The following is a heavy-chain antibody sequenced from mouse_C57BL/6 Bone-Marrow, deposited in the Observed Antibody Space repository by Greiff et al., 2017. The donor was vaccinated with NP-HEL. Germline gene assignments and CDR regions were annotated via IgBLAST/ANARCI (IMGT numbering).Heavy chain of an antibody. Sequence: EVQVVESGGGLVKPGGSLKLSCAASGFTFSDYGLHWVRQAPEKGLEWVAYISSGSSTIYYADTVKGRFTISRDNAKNTLFLQMTSLRSEDTAMYYCARDGYYPFAYWGQGTLVTVSA. J-gene: IGHJ3*01. V-gene: IGHV5-17*01. CDR2: ISSGSSTI. CDR3: ARDGYYPFAY. D-gene: IGHD2-3*01. CDR1: GFTFSDYG.